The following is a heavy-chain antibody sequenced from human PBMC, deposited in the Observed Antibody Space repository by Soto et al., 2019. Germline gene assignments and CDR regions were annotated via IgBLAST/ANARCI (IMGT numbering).Heavy chain of an antibody. Sequence: SETLSLTCTVSGGSVTSVHYYWNWIRQPPGKGLEWIGYFFYTGSTNYNPSLESRLTMSVDVSKNHFSLRLNSVTAADTAVYYCAGGTDGKKVAYWGQGALVTVSS. D-gene: IGHD5-12*01. J-gene: IGHJ4*02. CDR2: FFYTGST. CDR1: GGSVTSVHYY. V-gene: IGHV4-61*03. CDR3: AGGTDGKKVAY.